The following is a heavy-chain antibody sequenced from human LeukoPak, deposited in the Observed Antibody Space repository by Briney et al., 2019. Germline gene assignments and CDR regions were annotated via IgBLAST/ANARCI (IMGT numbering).Heavy chain of an antibody. D-gene: IGHD5-18*01. Sequence: SETLSLTCTVSGGSISSSSYYWGWIRQPPGKGLEWIGSIYYSGSTYYNPSLKSRVTISVDTSKNQFSLKLSSVTAADTAVYYCARHEDTAMGPIDYWGQGTLVTVSS. V-gene: IGHV4-39*01. J-gene: IGHJ4*02. CDR1: GGSISSSSYY. CDR3: ARHEDTAMGPIDY. CDR2: IYYSGST.